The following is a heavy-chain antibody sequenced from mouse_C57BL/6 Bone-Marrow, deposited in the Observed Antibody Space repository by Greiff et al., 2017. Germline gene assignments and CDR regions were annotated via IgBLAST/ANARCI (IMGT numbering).Heavy chain of an antibody. CDR3: ARDDYDARAWFAY. V-gene: IGHV1-76*01. CDR2: LYPGSGNT. J-gene: IGHJ3*01. Sequence: VQLQQSGAALVRPGASVKLSCKASGYTFTDYYINWVKQRPGQGLEWIARLYPGSGNTYNNEQFKGKATLTAEQSSSTAYMQLSSLTSEDSSIYFCARDDYDARAWFAYWGQGTLVTVSA. D-gene: IGHD2-4*01. CDR1: GYTFTDYY.